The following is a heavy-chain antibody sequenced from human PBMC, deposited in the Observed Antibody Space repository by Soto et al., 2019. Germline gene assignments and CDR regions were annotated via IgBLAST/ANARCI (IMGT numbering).Heavy chain of an antibody. D-gene: IGHD6-13*01. CDR2: ISYDGSNA. J-gene: IGHJ5*02. CDR1: GFTFSSFG. V-gene: IGHV3-33*08. CDR3: ARDASRAAGTNWFDP. Sequence: GGSLRLSCATSGFTFSSFGMHWVRQAPGQGLEWLAVISYDGSNANYAASVRGRFTISRDNSKNTFYLQMNSLRAEDTAVYYCARDASRAAGTNWFDPWGQGTLVTVSS.